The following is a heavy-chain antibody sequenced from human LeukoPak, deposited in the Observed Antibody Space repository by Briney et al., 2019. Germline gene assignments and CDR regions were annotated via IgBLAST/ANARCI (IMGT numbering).Heavy chain of an antibody. CDR1: GGTFSSYA. CDR3: ARMKSDYYDSRFDY. Sequence: SVKVSCKASGGTFSSYAISWVRQAPGQGLEWMGGIIPIFGTANYAQKFQGRVTITTDESTSTAYMELSSLRSEDTAVYYCARMKSDYYDSRFDYWGQGTLVTVSS. V-gene: IGHV1-69*05. CDR2: IIPIFGTA. J-gene: IGHJ4*02. D-gene: IGHD3-22*01.